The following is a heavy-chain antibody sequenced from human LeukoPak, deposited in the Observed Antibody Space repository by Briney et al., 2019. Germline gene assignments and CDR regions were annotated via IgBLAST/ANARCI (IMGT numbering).Heavy chain of an antibody. CDR2: IKQDGSEE. V-gene: IGHV3-7*05. J-gene: IGHJ6*02. CDR1: GFTFSSYR. D-gene: IGHD6-6*01. CDR3: ARDPYSSTWSYGTDV. Sequence: GGSLRLSCAASGFTFSSYRMSWVRQAPGKGLEWVANIKQDGSEEVYVDSVKGRFTISRDNAKNSLFLQMNTLRAEDTAVYYCARDPYSSTWSYGTDVWGQGTTVTVSS.